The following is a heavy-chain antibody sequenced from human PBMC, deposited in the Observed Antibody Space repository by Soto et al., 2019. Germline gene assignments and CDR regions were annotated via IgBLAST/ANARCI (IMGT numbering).Heavy chain of an antibody. J-gene: IGHJ3*02. CDR1: GFTFSRYT. CDR3: AKDYRAGIGDAFDI. V-gene: IGHV3-23*01. Sequence: GGSLRLSCAVSGFTFSRYTMGWVRQAPGKGLEWVSGISSSGGGTYYADSAKGRFTSSRDNSKNTLYLQMNSLRAEDTALYYCAKDYRAGIGDAFDIRGQGTMVTVSS. CDR2: ISSSGGGT. D-gene: IGHD1-1*01.